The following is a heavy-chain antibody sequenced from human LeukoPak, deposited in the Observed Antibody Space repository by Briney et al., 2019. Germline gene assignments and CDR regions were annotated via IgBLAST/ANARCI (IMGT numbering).Heavy chain of an antibody. CDR1: GVSLYTGRVG. V-gene: IGHV2-5*02. J-gene: IGHJ4*02. Sequence: SGPTLATPTQTLTLTFTFSGVSLYTGRVGVCWIRQPPGKALEWIALIHWDVDKRYSPSLKSRLTITKDTSKNQVVLTMTNLDPVDTATYYCVHAPYYYDSSGYSNPEYYFDYWGQGTLVTVSS. CDR2: IHWDVDK. CDR3: VHAPYYYDSSGYSNPEYYFDY. D-gene: IGHD3-22*01.